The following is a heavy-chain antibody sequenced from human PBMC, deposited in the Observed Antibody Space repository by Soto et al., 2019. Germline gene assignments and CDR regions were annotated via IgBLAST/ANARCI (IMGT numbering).Heavy chain of an antibody. Sequence: QVQLVESGGGVVQPGRSLRLSCAASGFTFSSYGMHWVRQAPGKGLEWVAVIWYDGSNKYYADSVKGRFTISRDNSKNTLYLQMNSLRAEDTAVYYCARDGGGYQLCDLLDSWGQGTLVTVSS. D-gene: IGHD5-12*01. V-gene: IGHV3-33*01. CDR2: IWYDGSNK. CDR3: ARDGGGYQLCDLLDS. CDR1: GFTFSSYG. J-gene: IGHJ5*01.